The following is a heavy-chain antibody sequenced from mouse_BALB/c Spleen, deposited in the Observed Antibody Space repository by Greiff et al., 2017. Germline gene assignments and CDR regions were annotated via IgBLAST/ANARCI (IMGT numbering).Heavy chain of an antibody. Sequence: EVQLVESGPGLVKPSQSLSLTCTVTGYSITSDYAWNWIRQFPGNKLEWMGYISYSGSTSYNPSLKSRISITRDTSKNQFFLQLNSVTTEDTATYYCAVIHYYGYTAMDYWGQGTSVTVSS. D-gene: IGHD1-2*01. CDR3: AVIHYYGYTAMDY. CDR2: ISYSGST. J-gene: IGHJ4*01. V-gene: IGHV3-2*02. CDR1: GYSITSDYA.